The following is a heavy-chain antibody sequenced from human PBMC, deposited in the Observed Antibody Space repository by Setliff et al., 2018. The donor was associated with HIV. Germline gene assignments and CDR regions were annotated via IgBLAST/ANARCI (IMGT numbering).Heavy chain of an antibody. V-gene: IGHV5-51*01. D-gene: IGHD3-9*01. CDR1: GYSFSIYW. Sequence: GESPKISCKGSGYSFSIYWIGWVRQMPGKGLEWMGIIYPGDSDTRYSPSFQGQVTISADKSISTAYLQWSSLKASDTAMYYCARQRDYDILTGRNDAFDIWGQGTMVTVSS. J-gene: IGHJ3*02. CDR3: ARQRDYDILTGRNDAFDI. CDR2: IYPGDSDT.